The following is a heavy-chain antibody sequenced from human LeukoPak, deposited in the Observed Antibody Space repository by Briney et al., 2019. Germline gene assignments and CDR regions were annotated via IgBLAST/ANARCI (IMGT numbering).Heavy chain of an antibody. Sequence: PGGSLRLSCSASGFAFSDYWMNWVRQAPGKGLEWVANRNLGGSAKLYVDSVKGRCTISRDNAKNSLYLQMNSLRVEDTAVYYCAPWGLHNYWGQGTLVTISS. V-gene: IGHV3-7*01. CDR2: RNLGGSAK. CDR3: APWGLHNY. D-gene: IGHD7-27*01. CDR1: GFAFSDYW. J-gene: IGHJ4*02.